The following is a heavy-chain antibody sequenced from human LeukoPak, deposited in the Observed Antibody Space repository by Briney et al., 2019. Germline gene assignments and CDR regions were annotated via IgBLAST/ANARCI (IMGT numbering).Heavy chain of an antibody. CDR1: GFTFSSYA. CDR2: ISYDGSNK. Sequence: GGSLRLSCAASGFTFSSYAMHWVRQAPGKGLEWVAVISYDGSNKYYADSVKGRFTISRDNSKNTLYLQMNSLRAEDTAVYYCARRLMEAFDIWGQGTMVTVSS. V-gene: IGHV3-30-3*01. CDR3: ARRLMEAFDI. J-gene: IGHJ3*02. D-gene: IGHD6-25*01.